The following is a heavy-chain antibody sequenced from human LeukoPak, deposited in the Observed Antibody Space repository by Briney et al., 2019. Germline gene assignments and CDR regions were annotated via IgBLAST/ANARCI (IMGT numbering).Heavy chain of an antibody. CDR2: IYYSGST. CDR3: ARDRRHEPITIFGL. Sequence: PSETLSLTCTVSGGSIRSSNYYWGWIRQPPGKGLEWIGSIYYSGSTYYNPSLKSRVSISVDTSKNQFSLKLSSVTAADTAVYYCARDRRHEPITIFGLWGQGTLVTVSS. D-gene: IGHD3-3*01. CDR1: GGSIRSSNYY. J-gene: IGHJ4*02. V-gene: IGHV4-39*07.